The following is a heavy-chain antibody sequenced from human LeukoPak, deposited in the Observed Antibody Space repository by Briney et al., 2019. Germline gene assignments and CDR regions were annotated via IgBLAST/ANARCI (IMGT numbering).Heavy chain of an antibody. CDR2: IYHSGST. J-gene: IGHJ4*02. Sequence: SETLSLTCTVSGYSISSGYYWGWIRQPPGKGLEWIGSIYHSGSTYYNPSLKSRVTISVDTPKNQFSLKLSSVTAADTAVYYCARGGYSYPYFDYWGQGTLVTVSS. D-gene: IGHD5-18*01. V-gene: IGHV4-38-2*02. CDR3: ARGGYSYPYFDY. CDR1: GYSISSGYY.